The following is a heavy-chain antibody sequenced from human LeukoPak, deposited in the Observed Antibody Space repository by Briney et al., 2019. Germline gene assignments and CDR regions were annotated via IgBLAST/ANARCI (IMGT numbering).Heavy chain of an antibody. Sequence: PGGSLRLSCAASGFIFSNYYMHWVRQAPGKGLLWISHINGDGSSTGYADSVKGRFTISRDNAENILYLQMNSLSAEDTAVYYCSRGTFPYSSDNWGQGALVTVSS. J-gene: IGHJ4*02. V-gene: IGHV3-74*01. CDR3: SRGTFPYSSDN. D-gene: IGHD2/OR15-2a*01. CDR1: GFIFSNYY. CDR2: INGDGSST.